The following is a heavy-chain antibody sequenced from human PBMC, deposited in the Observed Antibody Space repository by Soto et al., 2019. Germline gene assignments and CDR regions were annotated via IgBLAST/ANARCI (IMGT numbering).Heavy chain of an antibody. V-gene: IGHV3-23*01. D-gene: IGHD3-16*01. CDR2: ISGSGGST. CDR1: GFTFRTYA. CDR3: AKDPDEGE. J-gene: IGHJ1*01. Sequence: PGGSLRLSCAASGFTFRTYAMSWVRQAPGKGLEWVSAISGSGGSTYYADSVEGRFTISRDNSKNTLFLQMSSLRAEDTAVYYCAKDPDEGEWGQGTLVTVSS.